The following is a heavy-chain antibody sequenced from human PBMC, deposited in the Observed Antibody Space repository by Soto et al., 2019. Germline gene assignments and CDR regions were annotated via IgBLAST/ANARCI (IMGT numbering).Heavy chain of an antibody. CDR3: AKRLMGYEIWTGYYALDY. Sequence: GGSLRLSCAASGFNFGSYAMSWVRQAPEKGLEWVSIISGSDGSTYSADSVKGRFTISRDNSKNTLYLQMNSLRAEDTAVYYCAKRLMGYEIWTGYYALDYWGRGTLVTVSS. CDR1: GFNFGSYA. CDR2: ISGSDGST. V-gene: IGHV3-23*01. J-gene: IGHJ4*02. D-gene: IGHD3-9*01.